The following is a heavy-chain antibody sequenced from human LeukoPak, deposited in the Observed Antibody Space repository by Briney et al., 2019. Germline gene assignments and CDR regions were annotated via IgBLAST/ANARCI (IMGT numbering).Heavy chain of an antibody. Sequence: GGSLRLSCAAAGFTFSSSAMSWVRQAPGKGLEWVSAVRGSGGSTYYADSVKGRFTISRDSSKNTLYLQMNSLRAEDTAVDYCAKEASMAAAGTGGICYFDYWGQGTLVTVSS. CDR2: VRGSGGST. CDR3: AKEASMAAAGTGGICYFDY. D-gene: IGHD6-13*01. J-gene: IGHJ4*02. V-gene: IGHV3-23*01. CDR1: GFTFSSSA.